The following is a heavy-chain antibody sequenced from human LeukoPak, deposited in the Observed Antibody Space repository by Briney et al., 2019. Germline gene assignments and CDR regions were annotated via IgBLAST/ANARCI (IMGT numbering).Heavy chain of an antibody. Sequence: SETLSLTCTVTGGSISSSSYYWGWIRQPPGKGLEWIGSIYYSGSTYYNPSLKSRITISVDTSKNQFSLKLSSVTAADTAVYDCARGGDIVVVPVNWFDPWGQGTLVTVSS. CDR3: ARGGDIVVVPVNWFDP. CDR2: IYYSGST. J-gene: IGHJ5*02. D-gene: IGHD2-2*01. V-gene: IGHV4-39*07. CDR1: GGSISSSSYY.